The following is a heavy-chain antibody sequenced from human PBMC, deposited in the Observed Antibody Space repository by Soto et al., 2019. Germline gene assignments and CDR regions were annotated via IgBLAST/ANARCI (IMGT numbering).Heavy chain of an antibody. CDR3: VVLVVVLGYFDY. J-gene: IGHJ4*02. CDR1: GGSISSSSYY. V-gene: IGHV4-39*01. CDR2: IYYSGST. Sequence: QLQLQESGPGLVKPSETLSLTCTVSGGSISSSSYYWGWIRQPPGKGLEWIGSIYYSGSTYYNPSLKSRVTISVDTSKNQFSLKLSSVTAADTAVYYCVVLVVVLGYFDYWGQGTLVTVSS. D-gene: IGHD2-21*01.